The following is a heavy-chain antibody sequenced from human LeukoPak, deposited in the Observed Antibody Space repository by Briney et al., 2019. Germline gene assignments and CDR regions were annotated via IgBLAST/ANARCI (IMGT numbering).Heavy chain of an antibody. V-gene: IGHV3-30*04. CDR1: GLTFSNYA. D-gene: IGHD3-16*02. J-gene: IGHJ4*02. CDR2: ISFDGTNK. CDR3: VRGVAITFGGVIVNFDY. Sequence: QPGGSLRLSCAASGLTFSNYAMHWVRQAPGKGLEWVAVISFDGTNKYYTDSVKGRFTISRDNPKNALYLQMNSLRAEDTAVYYCVRGVAITFGGVIVNFDYWGQGSLVTVSS.